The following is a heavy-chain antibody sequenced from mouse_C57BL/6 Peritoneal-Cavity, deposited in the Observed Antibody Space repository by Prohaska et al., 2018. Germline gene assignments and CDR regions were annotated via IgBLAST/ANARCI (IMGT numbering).Heavy chain of an antibody. J-gene: IGHJ2*01. D-gene: IGHD1-1*01. CDR3: ARHYYGSSDY. CDR1: GFTFSSYG. Sequence: EVQLVESGGDLVKPGGSLKLSCAASGFTFSSYGMSWVRQTPAKRLEWVATISSGGSYTYYPDSVKGRFTISRDNAKNTLYLQMSSLKSEDTAMYYCARHYYGSSDYWGQGTTLTVSS. CDR2: ISSGGSYT. V-gene: IGHV5-6*01.